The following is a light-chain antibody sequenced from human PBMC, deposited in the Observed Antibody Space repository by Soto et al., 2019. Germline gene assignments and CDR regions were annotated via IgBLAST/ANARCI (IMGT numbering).Light chain of an antibody. J-gene: IGKJ4*01. CDR2: GAS. CDR3: QQYSVWPLT. Sequence: EIVLTQSPAPLSVSPGERAALSCRASQSVSNNLAWYQQKPGQPPRLLIFGASTRATGIPARFSGSGSEAEFALTISTLQSEDVAVYYCQQYSVWPLTFGGGTKVDI. V-gene: IGKV3D-15*01. CDR1: QSVSNN.